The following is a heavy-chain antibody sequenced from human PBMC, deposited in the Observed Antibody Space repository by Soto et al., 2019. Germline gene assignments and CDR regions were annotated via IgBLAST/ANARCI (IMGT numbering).Heavy chain of an antibody. J-gene: IGHJ4*02. Sequence: QEQLQESGPGLVKPSQTLSLTCAVSGGSINSGGYYWSRIRQHPGKGLEWIGYIYYSGNTYYNPSLKSRVTISVDTSMNQYPLKLSSVTAAATAVYYSARVSTSGYCSGGSCYRIDSWGQGTLLTVSS. V-gene: IGHV4-31*11. D-gene: IGHD2-15*01. CDR3: ARVSTSGYCSGGSCYRIDS. CDR2: IYYSGNT. CDR1: GGSINSGGYY.